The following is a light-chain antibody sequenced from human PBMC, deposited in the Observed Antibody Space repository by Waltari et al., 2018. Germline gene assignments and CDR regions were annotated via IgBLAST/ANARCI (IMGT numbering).Light chain of an antibody. Sequence: SFELTQPSSVSVSPGQTASIACSVDHSGSKWTSRYQQKAGQSPVLVIYADSERPSGVPGRFSAARSGDTVTLNISGTQDLDEADYYCQTWDSNIFVFGPGTKVTVL. V-gene: IGLV3-1*01. CDR3: QTWDSNIFV. J-gene: IGLJ1*01. CDR1: HSGSKW. CDR2: ADS.